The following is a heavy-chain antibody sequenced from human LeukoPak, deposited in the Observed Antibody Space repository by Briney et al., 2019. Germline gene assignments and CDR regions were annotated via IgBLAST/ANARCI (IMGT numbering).Heavy chain of an antibody. CDR2: INPNNGGT. CDR1: GYTFTGYY. D-gene: IGHD2-15*01. V-gene: IGHV1-2*06. J-gene: IGHJ4*02. Sequence: ASVKVSCKASGYTFTGYYMHWVRQAPGQGLEWMGRINPNNGGTNYAQKFQGRVTMTRDTSISTAYMELSRLRSDDTAVYYCAFSAGRDLGYCSGGSCPFDYWGQGTLVTVSS. CDR3: AFSAGRDLGYCSGGSCPFDY.